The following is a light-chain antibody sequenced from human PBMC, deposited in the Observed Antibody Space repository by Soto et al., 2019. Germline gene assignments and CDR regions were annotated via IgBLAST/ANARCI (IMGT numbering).Light chain of an antibody. Sequence: QSALTQPASVSGSPGQSITISCTGTSSDVGGYNYVSWYQQHPGKAPKLMVYDVSNRPSGVSNRFSGSKSGNTASLTISGLQAEDEADYYCSSYAGGIKWVFGGGTKLTVL. J-gene: IGLJ3*02. CDR3: SSYAGGIKWV. V-gene: IGLV2-14*01. CDR2: DVS. CDR1: SSDVGGYNY.